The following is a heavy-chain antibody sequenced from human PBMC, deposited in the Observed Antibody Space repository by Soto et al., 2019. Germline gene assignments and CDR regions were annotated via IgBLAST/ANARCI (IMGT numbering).Heavy chain of an antibody. D-gene: IGHD6-13*01. CDR3: ASAAAGTYNWFDP. CDR2: IYYSGST. Sequence: QLQLQESGPGLVKPSETLSLTCTVSGGSISSSSYYWGWIRQPPGKGLEWIGSIYYSGSTYYNPPFKSRVTISVDTSKNQFSLKLSSVTAADTAVYYCASAAAGTYNWFDPWGQGTLVTVSS. V-gene: IGHV4-39*01. J-gene: IGHJ5*02. CDR1: GGSISSSSYY.